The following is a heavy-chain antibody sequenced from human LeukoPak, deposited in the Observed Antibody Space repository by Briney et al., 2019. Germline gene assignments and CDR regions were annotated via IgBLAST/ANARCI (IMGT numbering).Heavy chain of an antibody. CDR2: INPNNGVT. V-gene: IGHV1-2*02. J-gene: IGHJ5*02. Sequence: ASVKVSCKASGYTFSVSYIHWVRQAPGQGLEWMGWINPNNGVTNYAQKFQGRVTMTSDTSISTPYMELRSLRSDDTAVYYCARIYSGYDLWGQGTLVTVSS. D-gene: IGHD5-12*01. CDR3: ARIYSGYDL. CDR1: GYTFSVSY.